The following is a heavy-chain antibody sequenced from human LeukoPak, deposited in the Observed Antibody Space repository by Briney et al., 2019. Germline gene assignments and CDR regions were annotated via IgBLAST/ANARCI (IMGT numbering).Heavy chain of an antibody. CDR3: AYAVGDYDSFDY. J-gene: IGHJ4*02. Sequence: GASLKISCKGSGYSFTSYWITWVRQMPGKGLEWMGTIDPSDSYTNYSPSFQGHVTISADKSISTAYLQWSSLKASDTAMYYCAYAVGDYDSFDYWGQGTLVTVSS. D-gene: IGHD3-22*01. CDR2: IDPSDSYT. CDR1: GYSFTSYW. V-gene: IGHV5-10-1*01.